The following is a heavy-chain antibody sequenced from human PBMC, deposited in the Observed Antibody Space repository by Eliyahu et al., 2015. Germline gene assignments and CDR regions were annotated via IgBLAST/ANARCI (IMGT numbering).Heavy chain of an antibody. CDR3: AGARRDYRYYGMDV. CDR2: IYYSGST. Sequence: QVQLQESGPGLVKPSETLSLTCTVSGGSVNRGDXYWSWIRQPPGKGLEWIGYIYYSGSTNYNPSLKSRVTISVDTSKNQFSLKLSSVTAADTAVYYCAGARRDYRYYGMDVWGQGTTVTVSS. J-gene: IGHJ6*02. D-gene: IGHD3-10*01. CDR1: GGSVNRGDXY. V-gene: IGHV4-61*08.